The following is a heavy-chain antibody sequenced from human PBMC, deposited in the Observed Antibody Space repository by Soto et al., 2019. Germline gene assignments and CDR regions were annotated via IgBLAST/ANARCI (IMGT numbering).Heavy chain of an antibody. CDR2: IYHSGTT. D-gene: IGHD6-6*01. CDR3: VRVYGRSSCFFDS. V-gene: IGHV4-38-2*02. CDR1: GYSLTSGYH. Sequence: PSETLSLTCXVSGYSLTSGYHWGWIRQPPGKGLEWIGTIYHSGTTYYNPSLMSRVTMSVDTSKNQFSLKVTSATAADTAVYFCVRVYGRSSCFFDSWGQGTLVTVSS. J-gene: IGHJ4*02.